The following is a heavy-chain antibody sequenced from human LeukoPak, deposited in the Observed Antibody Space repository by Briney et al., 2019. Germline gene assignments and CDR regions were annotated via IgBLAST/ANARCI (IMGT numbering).Heavy chain of an antibody. V-gene: IGHV3-23*01. D-gene: IGHD1-26*01. CDR2: ISGSGGST. CDR3: LTVGAKGVFDY. CDR1: GFTFSSYA. Sequence: PGGSLRLSCAASGFTFSSYAMSWVRQAPGKGLEWVSAISGSGGSTYCADSVKGRFTISRDNSKNTLYLQMNSLRAEDTAVYYCLTVGAKGVFDYWGQGTLVTVSS. J-gene: IGHJ4*02.